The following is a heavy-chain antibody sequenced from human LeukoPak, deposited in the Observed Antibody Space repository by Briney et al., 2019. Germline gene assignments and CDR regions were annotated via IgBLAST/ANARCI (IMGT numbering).Heavy chain of an antibody. D-gene: IGHD3-22*01. Sequence: ASVKVSCKASGYTFTSYGISWVRQAPGHGLEWMGWISAYNGNTNYAQKLQGRVTMTTDTSTSTAYMELRSLRSDDTAVYYCARDRHYYYDSRITFDYWGQGTLVTVSS. J-gene: IGHJ4*02. CDR1: GYTFTSYG. CDR3: ARDRHYYYDSRITFDY. CDR2: ISAYNGNT. V-gene: IGHV1-18*01.